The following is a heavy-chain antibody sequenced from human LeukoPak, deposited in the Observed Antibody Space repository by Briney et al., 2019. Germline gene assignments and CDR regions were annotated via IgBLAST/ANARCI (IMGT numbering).Heavy chain of an antibody. D-gene: IGHD1-26*01. CDR1: GGSISSGGYS. CDR3: ARGGTNTYSGSYYAGGDY. J-gene: IGHJ4*02. CDR2: IYHSGST. V-gene: IGHV4-30-2*01. Sequence: PSQTLSLTCAVSGGSISSGGYSWSWIRQPPGKGLEWIGYIYHSGSTYYNPSLKSRVTISVDRSKNQFSLKLSSVTAADTAVYYCARGGTNTYSGSYYAGGDYWGQGTLVTVSS.